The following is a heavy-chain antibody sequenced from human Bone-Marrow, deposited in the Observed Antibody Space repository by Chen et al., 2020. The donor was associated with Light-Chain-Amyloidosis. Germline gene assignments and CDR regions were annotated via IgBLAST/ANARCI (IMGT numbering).Heavy chain of an antibody. V-gene: IGHV1-2*02. CDR3: ARGLHCSNTNCYLEFYYNAMDV. J-gene: IGHJ6*02. CDR2: INPNSDST. Sequence: QVQLVQSGAEVKKPGASVKVSCEASGYTFTGYHMHWVRQAPGQGLEWMGWINPNSDSTIYAQKFQGRVTMTRDTSIGTVYMELSRLRSDDTAVYYCARGLHCSNTNCYLEFYYNAMDVWGQGTTVTVSS. CDR1: GYTFTGYH. D-gene: IGHD2-2*01.